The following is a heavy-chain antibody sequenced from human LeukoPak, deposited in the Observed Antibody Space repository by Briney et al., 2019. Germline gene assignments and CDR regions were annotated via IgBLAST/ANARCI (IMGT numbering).Heavy chain of an antibody. CDR1: GFSFGSYW. Sequence: GGSLRLSCAASGFSFGSYWLSWVRQAPGKGLEWVANIKQEGSEKFYVDSVKGRFTISRDNAKNSLYLQMNSLRAEDTGIYYCARENRDGYNPYNWFDPWGQGTLVTVSS. V-gene: IGHV3-7*01. CDR3: ARENRDGYNPYNWFDP. CDR2: IKQEGSEK. D-gene: IGHD5-12*01. J-gene: IGHJ5*02.